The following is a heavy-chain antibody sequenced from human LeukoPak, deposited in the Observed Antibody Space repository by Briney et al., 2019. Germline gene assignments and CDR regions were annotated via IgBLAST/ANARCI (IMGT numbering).Heavy chain of an antibody. D-gene: IGHD3-16*01. CDR1: GYSFTSDA. V-gene: IGHV7-4-1*02. CDR3: ARLGGDS. CDR2: IHTNTGDP. Sequence: ASVKVSCKASGYSFTSDAMNWVRQALGQGLEFMGRIHTNTGDPTYARGFTGRFVFSMDTSVSTAYLQINSLKAADTGIYFCARLGGDSWGQGTLVIVSS. J-gene: IGHJ4*02.